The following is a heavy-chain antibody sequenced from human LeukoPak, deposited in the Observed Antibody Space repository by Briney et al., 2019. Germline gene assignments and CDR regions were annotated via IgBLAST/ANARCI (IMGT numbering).Heavy chain of an antibody. V-gene: IGHV4-39*07. J-gene: IGHJ5*02. CDR2: IYYSGST. CDR3: AKGYGSGSYYTVNWFDP. D-gene: IGHD3-10*01. Sequence: GSLRLSCAASGFTFSSYAMSWVRQAPGKGLEWIGSIYYSGSTYYNPSLKSRVTISVDTSKNQFSLKLSSVTAADTAVYYCAKGYGSGSYYTVNWFDPWGQGTLVTVSA. CDR1: GFTFSSYA.